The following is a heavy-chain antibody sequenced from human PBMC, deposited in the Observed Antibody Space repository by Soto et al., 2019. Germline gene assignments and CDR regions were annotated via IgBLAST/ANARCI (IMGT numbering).Heavy chain of an antibody. V-gene: IGHV1-46*03. CDR1: GYTFTSYY. J-gene: IGHJ4*02. Sequence: QVQLVQSGAEVKKPGASVKVSCKASGYTFTSYYMHWVRQAPGQGLEWMGIINPSGGSTSYAQKFQGRVTMTRDTSTSTVYMELSSLRSEDTAVYYCARDGSGVVVVAAHVDYWGQGTLVTVSS. CDR3: ARDGSGVVVVAAHVDY. D-gene: IGHD2-15*01. CDR2: INPSGGST.